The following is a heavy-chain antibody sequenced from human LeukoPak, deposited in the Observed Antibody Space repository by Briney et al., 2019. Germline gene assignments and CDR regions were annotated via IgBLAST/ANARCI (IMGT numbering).Heavy chain of an antibody. CDR3: AKLTVATFRSLFDS. V-gene: IGHV3-23*01. D-gene: IGHD5-12*01. CDR2: ISGRADST. J-gene: IGHJ4*02. CDR1: GFIFSSYA. Sequence: PGESLRLSCVASGFIFSSYAMTWVRQTPGKGLEWVPGISGRADSTYYADSVKGRFTISRDNSKNTLYLQMNSLRADDTAVYYCAKLTVATFRSLFDSWGQGTLVAVSS.